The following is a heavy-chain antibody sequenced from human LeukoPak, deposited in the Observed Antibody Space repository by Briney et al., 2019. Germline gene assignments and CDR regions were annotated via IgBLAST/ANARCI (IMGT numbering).Heavy chain of an antibody. D-gene: IGHD6-19*01. CDR1: GFTFSSYS. CDR2: ISSSSSTI. CDR3: AKASDSAWRDDFDY. Sequence: GGSLRLSCAASGFTFSSYSMNWVRQAPGKGLEWVSYISSSSSTIYYADSVKGRFTISRDNAKNSLYLQMHSLRAEDTAFYYCAKASDSAWRDDFDYWGQGTLVTVSS. V-gene: IGHV3-48*04. J-gene: IGHJ4*02.